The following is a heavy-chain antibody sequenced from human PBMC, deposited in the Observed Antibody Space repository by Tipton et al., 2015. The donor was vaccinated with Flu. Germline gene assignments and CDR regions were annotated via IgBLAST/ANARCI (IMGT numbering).Heavy chain of an antibody. V-gene: IGHV3-23*01. J-gene: IGHJ6*02. CDR3: AKVESSGYYYDNYYYGMDV. CDR1: GFTFTSYA. D-gene: IGHD3-22*01. Sequence: GSLRLSCAVSGFTFTSYAMTWVRQAPGKGLEWVSGISESGGPTHYTDSVKGRFTISKDNSKNTLYLQMNSLRAEDTAVYYCAKVESSGYYYDNYYYGMDVWGQGTTVIVSS. CDR2: ISESGGPT.